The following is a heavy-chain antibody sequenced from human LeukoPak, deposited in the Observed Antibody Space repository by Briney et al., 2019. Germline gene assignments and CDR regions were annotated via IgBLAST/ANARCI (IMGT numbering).Heavy chain of an antibody. CDR3: AKHRGSNSIIYAFDY. J-gene: IGHJ4*02. V-gene: IGHV3-23*01. Sequence: PGGSLRLSCAASGFTFSSYAMSWVRQAPGKGLEWVSAISGSGGSTYYADSVKGRFTISRDNSKNTLYLQMNSLRAEDTAVYYCAKHRGSNSIIYAFDYWGQGTLVTVSS. D-gene: IGHD3-10*01. CDR2: ISGSGGST. CDR1: GFTFSSYA.